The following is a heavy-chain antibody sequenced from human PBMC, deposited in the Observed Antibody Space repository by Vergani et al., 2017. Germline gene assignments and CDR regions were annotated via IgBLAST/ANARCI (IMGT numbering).Heavy chain of an antibody. Sequence: QVQLVQSGAEVKKPGSSVKVSCKASGGTFSSYAISWVRQAPGQGLEWMGGIIPIFGTANYAQKFQGRVTITADESTSTAYMELSSLRSEDTAVYYCARGRGYSGYEDPKTDGMDVWGQGTTVTVSS. CDR2: IIPIFGTA. V-gene: IGHV1-69*01. D-gene: IGHD5-12*01. J-gene: IGHJ6*02. CDR1: GGTFSSYA. CDR3: ARGRGYSGYEDPKTDGMDV.